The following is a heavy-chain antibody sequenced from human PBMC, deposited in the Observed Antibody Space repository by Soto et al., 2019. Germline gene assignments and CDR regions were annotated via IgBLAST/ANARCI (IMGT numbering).Heavy chain of an antibody. D-gene: IGHD3-22*01. CDR1: GYTFTSYA. Sequence: ASVKVSCKASGYTFTSYAMHWVRQAPGQRLEWMGWINAGNGNTKYSQKFQGRVTITRDTSASTAYMELSSLRSEDTAVYYCARDEWPYYYDSSGYSAFDYWGQGTLVTVSS. V-gene: IGHV1-3*01. CDR2: INAGNGNT. J-gene: IGHJ4*02. CDR3: ARDEWPYYYDSSGYSAFDY.